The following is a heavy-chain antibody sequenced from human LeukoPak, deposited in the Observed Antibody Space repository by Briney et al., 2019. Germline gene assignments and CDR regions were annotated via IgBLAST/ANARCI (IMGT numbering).Heavy chain of an antibody. J-gene: IGHJ6*03. CDR1: GYTLTELS. D-gene: IGHD6-19*01. Sequence: ASVKVSCKVSGYTLTELSMHWVRQAPGKGLEWMGGFDPEDGETIYAQKFQGRVTMTEDTSTDTAYMELSSLRSEDTAVYYCARETGSGFPNYYYYYMDVWGKGTTVTISS. V-gene: IGHV1-24*01. CDR2: FDPEDGET. CDR3: ARETGSGFPNYYYYYMDV.